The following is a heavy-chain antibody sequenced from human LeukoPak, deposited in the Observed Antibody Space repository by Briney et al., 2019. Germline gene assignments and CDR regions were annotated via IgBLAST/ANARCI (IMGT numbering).Heavy chain of an antibody. D-gene: IGHD6-13*01. J-gene: IGHJ4*02. CDR3: ARGSGSSWYSYFGY. CDR1: SGSISSRTYY. CDR2: IYYSGST. Sequence: RPSETLSLTCTVSSGSISSRTYYWGWVRQPPGKGLEWIGTIYYSGSTYYNPSLKSRVSISVDTSKNHFSLKLSSVTAADTAVYYCARGSGSSWYSYFGYWGQGTLVTVSS. V-gene: IGHV4-39*02.